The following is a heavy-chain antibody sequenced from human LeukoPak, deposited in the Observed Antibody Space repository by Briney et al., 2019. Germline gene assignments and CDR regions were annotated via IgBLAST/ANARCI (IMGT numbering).Heavy chain of an antibody. J-gene: IGHJ4*02. Sequence: PSETLSLTCAVYGGPFSGYYWSWIRQPPGKGLEWIGEINHSGSTNYNPSLKSRVTISVDTSKNQFSLKLSSVTAADTAVYYCARERRDGYNRLFDYWGQGTLVTVSS. CDR1: GGPFSGYY. CDR3: ARERRDGYNRLFDY. D-gene: IGHD5-24*01. V-gene: IGHV4-34*01. CDR2: INHSGST.